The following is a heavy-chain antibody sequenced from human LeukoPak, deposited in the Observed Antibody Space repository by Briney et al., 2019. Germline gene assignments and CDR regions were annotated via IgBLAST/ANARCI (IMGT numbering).Heavy chain of an antibody. CDR3: AKHAFYDFGSGYYRGWGYFDH. V-gene: IGHV4-4*09. CDR1: GASISASY. CDR2: IYPAGTGTT. Sequence: SSETLSLTCSVAGASISASYWSWIRQSPGKHLEWLGFIYPAGTGTTNYNPSLKSRVTISVDMSKKEVSLQLSSVTAADTAIYYCAKHAFYDFGSGYYRGWGYFDHWGQGTLVTVPA. D-gene: IGHD3-3*01. J-gene: IGHJ4*02.